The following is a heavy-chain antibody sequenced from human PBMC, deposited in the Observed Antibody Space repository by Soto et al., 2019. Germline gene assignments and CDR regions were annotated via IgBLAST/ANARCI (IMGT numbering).Heavy chain of an antibody. V-gene: IGHV1-69*01. D-gene: IGHD2-2*01. CDR2: IIPVSGAA. CDR1: GGTFGSYA. J-gene: IGHJ4*02. CDR3: ATALGCRSTSCTLDY. Sequence: QVQLVQSGAEVKKPGSSVKVSCKASGGTFGSYAFSWVRQAPGQGLEWMGGIIPVSGAAHYAQTFQGRVTITQDESTSTAYMELSSLSSQDTAVYYCATALGCRSTSCTLDYWGQGTRVIVSS.